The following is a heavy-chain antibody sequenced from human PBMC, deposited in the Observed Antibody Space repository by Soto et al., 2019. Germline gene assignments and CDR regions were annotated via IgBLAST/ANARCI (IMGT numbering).Heavy chain of an antibody. D-gene: IGHD3-22*01. J-gene: IGHJ4*02. CDR2: ISENGGIT. V-gene: IGHV3-23*01. CDR3: ATVPYDSSGYYYFDY. CDR1: GFTFSTYW. Sequence: GGSLRLSCAASGFTFSTYWMQWVRQVPGEGLVWVSSISENGGITNYADSVKGRFTISRDNSKNTLYLQMNSLRAEDTAVYYCATVPYDSSGYYYFDYWGQGTLVTVS.